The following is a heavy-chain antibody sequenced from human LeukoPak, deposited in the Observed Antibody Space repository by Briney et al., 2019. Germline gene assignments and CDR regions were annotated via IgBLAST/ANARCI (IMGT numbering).Heavy chain of an antibody. CDR2: INPHSGGT. CDR1: GYTFTDYY. J-gene: IGHJ4*02. Sequence: ASVMVSCKASGYTFTDYYMHWVRQAPGQGLEWMGWINPHSGGTNYAQKFQGRVTMTRDTSISTAYMALSRLRSDDTAVYYCARDLYSSGWYHFDYWGQGTLVTVSS. CDR3: ARDLYSSGWYHFDY. V-gene: IGHV1-2*02. D-gene: IGHD6-19*01.